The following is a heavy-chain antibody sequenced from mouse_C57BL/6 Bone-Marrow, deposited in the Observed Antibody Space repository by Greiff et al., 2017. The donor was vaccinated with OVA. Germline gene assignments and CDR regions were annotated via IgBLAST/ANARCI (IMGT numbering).Heavy chain of an antibody. V-gene: IGHV1-19*01. J-gene: IGHJ4*01. Sequence: DVKLQESGPVLVKPGASVKMSCKASGYTFTDYYMNWVKQSHGKSLEWIGVINPYNGGTSYNQKFKGKATLTVDKSSSTAYMELNSLTSEDSAVYYCAREAMDYWGQGTSVTVSS. CDR1: GYTFTDYY. CDR3: AREAMDY. CDR2: INPYNGGT.